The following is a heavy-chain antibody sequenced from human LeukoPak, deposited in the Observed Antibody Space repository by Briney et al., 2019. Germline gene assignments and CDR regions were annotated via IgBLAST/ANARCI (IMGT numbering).Heavy chain of an antibody. V-gene: IGHV1-46*01. Sequence: ASVKVSCKASGYTFTSYYMHWVRQAPGQGLEWMGIINPSGGSTSYAQKFQGRVTMTRDTSTSTVYMELSSLRSEDTAVYYCARGWHYYDSSGYYFDYWGQGTLVTVSS. CDR2: INPSGGST. J-gene: IGHJ4*02. CDR1: GYTFTSYY. D-gene: IGHD3-22*01. CDR3: ARGWHYYDSSGYYFDY.